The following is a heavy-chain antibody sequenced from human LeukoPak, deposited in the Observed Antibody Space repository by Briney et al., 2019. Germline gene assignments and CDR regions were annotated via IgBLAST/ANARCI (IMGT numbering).Heavy chain of an antibody. Sequence: GGSLRLSCAASGFSFSSYWMHWVRQAPGKGLVWVSRINIDGSTTTYADSVKGRFTISRDNAKNTLSLQMNSLRANDTAVYYCISDHTGHDDYWGQGTLVTVSS. CDR3: ISDHTGHDDY. CDR1: GFSFSSYW. V-gene: IGHV3-74*01. J-gene: IGHJ4*02. D-gene: IGHD1-1*01. CDR2: INIDGSTT.